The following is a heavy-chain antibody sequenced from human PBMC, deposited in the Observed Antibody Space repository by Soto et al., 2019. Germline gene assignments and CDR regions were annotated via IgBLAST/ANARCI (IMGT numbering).Heavy chain of an antibody. CDR3: AHERDSYEDFRSGFQIRATFSGAVDI. Sequence: QITLKESGPTLVKPTQTLTLTCTFSGFSLSSNGVGVGWIRQPPGKALEWLALIFWDDDKRYSPSLKSRLTSSKDTPKNQVVISMTDMDPVDTAPYYCAHERDSYEDFRSGFQIRATFSGAVDIWGQGTMVTISS. J-gene: IGHJ3*02. D-gene: IGHD3-3*01. CDR1: GFSLSSNGVG. V-gene: IGHV2-5*02. CDR2: IFWDDDK.